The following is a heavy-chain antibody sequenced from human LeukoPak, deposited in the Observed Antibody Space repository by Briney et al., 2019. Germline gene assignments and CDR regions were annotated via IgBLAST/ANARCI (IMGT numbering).Heavy chain of an antibody. CDR1: GFTFSTYS. J-gene: IGHJ5*02. Sequence: GGSLRLSCAASGFTFSTYSMSWARQAPGKGLEWVANIKQDGSEKYYVDPVKGRFTISRDNAKNSLYLQMNSLRAEDTAVYYCARDLCSSTSCRYNRFDPWGQGTLVTVSS. D-gene: IGHD2-2*01. CDR3: ARDLCSSTSCRYNRFDP. V-gene: IGHV3-7*01. CDR2: IKQDGSEK.